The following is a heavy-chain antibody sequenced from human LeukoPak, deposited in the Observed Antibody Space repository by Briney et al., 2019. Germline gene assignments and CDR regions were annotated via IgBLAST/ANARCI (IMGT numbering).Heavy chain of an antibody. CDR2: IYYSGST. CDR3: AGLWFGELLYNWFDP. Sequence: SETLSLTCTVSGGSISSSSYYWGWIRQPPGEGLEWIGSIYYSGSTYYNPSLKSRVTISVDTSKNQFSLKLSSVTAADTAVYYCAGLWFGELLYNWFDPWGQGTLVTVSS. J-gene: IGHJ5*02. CDR1: GGSISSSSYY. D-gene: IGHD3-10*01. V-gene: IGHV4-39*01.